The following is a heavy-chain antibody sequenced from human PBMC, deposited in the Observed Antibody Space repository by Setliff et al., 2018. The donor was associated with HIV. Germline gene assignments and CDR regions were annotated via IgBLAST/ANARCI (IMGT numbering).Heavy chain of an antibody. D-gene: IGHD3-22*01. CDR3: ARDGYYDSSGYSAFDI. V-gene: IGHV1-2*06. CDR2: INPNNGGT. J-gene: IGHJ3*02. CDR1: GYTFTDYY. Sequence: ASVKVSCKASGYTFTDYYIHWVRLAPGQGLEWMGRINPNNGGTNYAQKFQGRVTMTRDTSISTAYMELSRLRSDDTAVYYCARDGYYDSSGYSAFDIWGQGTMVTVSS.